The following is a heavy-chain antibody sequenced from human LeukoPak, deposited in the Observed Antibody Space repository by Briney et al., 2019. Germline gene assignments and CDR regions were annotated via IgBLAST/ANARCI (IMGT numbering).Heavy chain of an antibody. CDR2: ISPSGGST. Sequence: ASVKVSCKASGYTFTSYYMHWVRQAPGQGLEWMGIISPSGGSTSYAQKFQGRVTMTRDTSTSTVYMELSSLRSEDTAVYYCARGCGGDCYPIYYYYYYMDVWGKGTTVTVSS. J-gene: IGHJ6*03. D-gene: IGHD2-21*01. CDR3: ARGCGGDCYPIYYYYYYMDV. V-gene: IGHV1-46*01. CDR1: GYTFTSYY.